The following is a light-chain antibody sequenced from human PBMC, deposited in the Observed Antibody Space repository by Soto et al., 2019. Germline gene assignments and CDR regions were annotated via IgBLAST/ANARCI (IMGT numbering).Light chain of an antibody. V-gene: IGKV3-20*01. CDR2: DAS. J-gene: IGKJ4*01. CDR3: QQYGSSPLT. CDR1: QSVRSNY. Sequence: EIVLTQSPDILSLSPGERATLSCRASQSVRSNYLAWYQQKPGQAPRFLIYDASSRATGIPDRFSGSGSGTDFTLIISRLEPEDFAVYYCQQYGSSPLTFGGGTKVEIK.